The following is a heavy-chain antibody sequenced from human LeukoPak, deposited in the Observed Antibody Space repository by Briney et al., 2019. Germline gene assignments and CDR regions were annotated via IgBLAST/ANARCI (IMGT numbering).Heavy chain of an antibody. V-gene: IGHV4-4*07. Sequence: SETLSLTCTVSGGSISSYYWSWIRQPAGTGLEWIGRIYTSGSTNYNPSLKSRVTMSVVTSNNQFSMKLSSVTAADTAVYYCARVRYYDSSGYYYHDYWGQGTLVTVSS. CDR1: GGSISSYY. J-gene: IGHJ4*02. CDR2: IYTSGST. CDR3: ARVRYYDSSGYYYHDY. D-gene: IGHD3-22*01.